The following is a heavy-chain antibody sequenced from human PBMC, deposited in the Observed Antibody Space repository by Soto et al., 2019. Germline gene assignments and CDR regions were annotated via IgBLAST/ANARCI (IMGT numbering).Heavy chain of an antibody. CDR3: AKGNSNYDDWSLYYYYYYMDV. CDR1: GFTFSSYA. CDR2: ISGSGGST. V-gene: IGHV3-23*01. D-gene: IGHD4-4*01. Sequence: GESLKISCAASGFTFSSYAMSWVRQAPGKGLEWVSAISGSGGSTYYADSVKGRFTISRDNSKNTLYLQMNSLRAEDTAVYYCAKGNSNYDDWSLYYYYYYMDVWGKGTTVTVSS. J-gene: IGHJ6*03.